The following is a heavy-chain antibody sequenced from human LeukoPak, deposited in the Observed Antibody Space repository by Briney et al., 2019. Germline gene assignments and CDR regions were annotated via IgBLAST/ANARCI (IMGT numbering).Heavy chain of an antibody. D-gene: IGHD3-10*01. CDR3: AKGDTMVRGVIIEFDY. CDR1: GFTFSSYA. V-gene: IGHV3-23*01. CDR2: ISGSGGST. J-gene: IGHJ4*02. Sequence: GGSLRLSCAASGFTFSSYAMSWVRQAPGKGLEWVSAISGSGGSTYYADSVKGRFTISRDNSKNTLYLQMNSLRAEDTAVYYCAKGDTMVRGVIIEFDYWGQGTLVTVSS.